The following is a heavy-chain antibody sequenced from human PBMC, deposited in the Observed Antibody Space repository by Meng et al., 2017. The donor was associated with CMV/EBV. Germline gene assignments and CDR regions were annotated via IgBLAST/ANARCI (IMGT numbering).Heavy chain of an antibody. J-gene: IGHJ4*02. CDR1: GFSFSSYA. CDR3: ARGSVAGFDY. CDR2: ISYDGSNK. D-gene: IGHD6-19*01. V-gene: IGHV3-30-3*01. Sequence: VQVLESGGDLAQPCGSLRLSCAVSGFSFSSYAMHWVRQAPGKGLEWVAVISYDGSNKYYADSVKGRFTISRDNSKNTLYLQMNSLRAEDTAVYYCARGSVAGFDYWGQGTLVTVSS.